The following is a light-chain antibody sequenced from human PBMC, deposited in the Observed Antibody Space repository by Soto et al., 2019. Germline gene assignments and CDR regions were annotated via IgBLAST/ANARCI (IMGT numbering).Light chain of an antibody. CDR1: QSVGKY. J-gene: IGKJ1*01. CDR2: DAS. V-gene: IGKV3-11*01. CDR3: QQYDDYPWT. Sequence: IGMPQSPATLSLSPGERATLSCRASQSVGKYLVWYQQKPGQAPRLLIYDASNRATGIPARFSGSGSGTEFTLTISSLQPDDFATYYCQQYDDYPWTFGQGTKVDIK.